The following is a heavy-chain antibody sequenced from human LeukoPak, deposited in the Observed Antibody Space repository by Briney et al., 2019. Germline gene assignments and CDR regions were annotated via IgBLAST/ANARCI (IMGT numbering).Heavy chain of an antibody. J-gene: IGHJ4*02. Sequence: ASVKVSCKASGYTFTGYYMHWVRQAPGQGLEWMGWINPNSGGTNYAQKFQGWVTMTRDTSISTAYMELSRLRSDDTAVYYCARARVPVLNWNDDAPGYFDYWGQGTLVTVSS. V-gene: IGHV1-2*04. CDR2: INPNSGGT. CDR3: ARARVPVLNWNDDAPGYFDY. D-gene: IGHD1-1*01. CDR1: GYTFTGYY.